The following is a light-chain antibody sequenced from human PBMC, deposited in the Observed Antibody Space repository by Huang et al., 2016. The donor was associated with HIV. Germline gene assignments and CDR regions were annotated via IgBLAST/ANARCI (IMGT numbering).Light chain of an antibody. CDR3: QQYGSSPIT. CDR2: GSS. V-gene: IGKV3-20*01. CDR1: QGVSSSY. J-gene: IGKJ5*01. Sequence: EIVLTQSPGTLSLSPGERATLSCRASQGVSSSYLTWYQQKPGQAPRLRIYGSSSRANGVPDRFSGSGSGTDFTLTISRLEPEDFAVFYCQQYGSSPITFGQGTRLEIK.